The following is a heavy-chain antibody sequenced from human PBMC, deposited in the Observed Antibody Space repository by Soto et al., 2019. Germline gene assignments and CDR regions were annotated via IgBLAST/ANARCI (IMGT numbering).Heavy chain of an antibody. V-gene: IGHV3-23*01. CDR2: ISGSGGST. Sequence: GGSLSLSCAASGFTFSSYAMSWVRQAPGKGLEWVSAISGSGGSTYYADSVKGRFTISRDNFKNTLYLQMNSLRAEDTAVYYCAKDPGPSDTAMVPWGQGTLVTVSS. J-gene: IGHJ5*02. CDR1: GFTFSSYA. CDR3: AKDPGPSDTAMVP. D-gene: IGHD5-18*01.